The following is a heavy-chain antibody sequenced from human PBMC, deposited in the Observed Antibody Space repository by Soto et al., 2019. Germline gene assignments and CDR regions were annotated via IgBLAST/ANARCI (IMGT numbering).Heavy chain of an antibody. CDR1: GVTFSSYG. CDR2: IWYDGSNK. J-gene: IGHJ4*02. D-gene: IGHD2-15*01. CDR3: ARDPGYCSGGSCYYFDY. Sequence: GGSLRLSCSASGVTFSSYGMHWVRQAPGKGLEWVAVIWYDGSNKYYADSVKGRFTISRDNSKNTLYLQMNSLRAEDTAVYYCARDPGYCSGGSCYYFDYWGQGTLVTVSS. V-gene: IGHV3-33*01.